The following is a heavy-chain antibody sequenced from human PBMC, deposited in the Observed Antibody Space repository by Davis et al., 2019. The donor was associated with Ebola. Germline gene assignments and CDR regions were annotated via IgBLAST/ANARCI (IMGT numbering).Heavy chain of an antibody. Sequence: GESLKISCAASGFTFSNYSMNWVRQAPGKGLEWVSSISSSSSYIYYADSVKGRFTLSRDNAKNSLSLQMNSLRAEDTAVYYCARDSGYYDFWSGYHGNYYMDVWGKGTTVTVSS. CDR1: GFTFSNYS. D-gene: IGHD3-3*01. CDR3: ARDSGYYDFWSGYHGNYYMDV. V-gene: IGHV3-21*01. J-gene: IGHJ6*03. CDR2: ISSSSSYI.